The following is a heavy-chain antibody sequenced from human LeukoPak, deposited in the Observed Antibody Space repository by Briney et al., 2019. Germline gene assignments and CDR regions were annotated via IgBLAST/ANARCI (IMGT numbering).Heavy chain of an antibody. J-gene: IGHJ4*02. CDR1: GFTFSSYS. Sequence: GGSLRLSCAASGFTFSSYSMNWVRQAPGKGLEWVSSISSSSSYIYYADSVKGRFTISRDNAKNSLYLQMSSLRAEDTAVYYCARDYSGYDYAFDYWGQGTLVTVSS. V-gene: IGHV3-21*01. CDR2: ISSSSSYI. D-gene: IGHD5-12*01. CDR3: ARDYSGYDYAFDY.